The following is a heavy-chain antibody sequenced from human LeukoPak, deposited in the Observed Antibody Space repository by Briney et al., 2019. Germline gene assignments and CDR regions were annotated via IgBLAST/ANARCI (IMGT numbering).Heavy chain of an antibody. CDR2: ISGSGGST. J-gene: IGHJ4*02. CDR3: AKDVYGPTDY. V-gene: IGHV3-23*01. CDR1: GFTFSSYA. Sequence: PGGSLRLSCAASGFTFSSYAMSWVRQAPGKGLEWVSAISGSGGSTYYADSVKGRLTISRDNSKNTLYLQRNSLRAEDTAVYYCAKDVYGPTDYWGQGTLVTVSS. D-gene: IGHD4-17*01.